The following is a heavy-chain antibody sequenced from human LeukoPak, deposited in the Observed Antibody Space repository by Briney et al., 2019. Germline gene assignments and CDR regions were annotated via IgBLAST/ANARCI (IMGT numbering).Heavy chain of an antibody. CDR2: IYSGGST. CDR3: AKGVSSGWYLGVDY. Sequence: GGSLRLSCAASGFTVSSNYMSWVRQAPGKGLEWVSVIYSGGSTYYADSVKGRFTISRDNSKNTLYLQMNSLRAEDTAVYYCAKGVSSGWYLGVDYWGQGTLVTVSS. V-gene: IGHV3-53*05. CDR1: GFTVSSNY. J-gene: IGHJ4*02. D-gene: IGHD6-19*01.